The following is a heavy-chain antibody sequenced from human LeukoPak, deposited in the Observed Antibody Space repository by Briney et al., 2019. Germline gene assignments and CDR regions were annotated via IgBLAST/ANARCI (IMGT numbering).Heavy chain of an antibody. Sequence: SETLSLTCTVSGGSISNYYWNWIRQPAGKGLEWIGRIYTSGSTDYNPSLKSRVTMSVDTSKNHLSLKLSSVTAADTAVYYCTREASGYSYGYEEHWCQGTLVTVSS. J-gene: IGHJ1*01. V-gene: IGHV4-4*07. D-gene: IGHD5-18*01. CDR2: IYTSGST. CDR3: TREASGYSYGYEEH. CDR1: GGSISNYY.